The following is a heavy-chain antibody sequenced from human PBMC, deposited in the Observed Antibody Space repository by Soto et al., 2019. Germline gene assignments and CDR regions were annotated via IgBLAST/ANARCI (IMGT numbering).Heavy chain of an antibody. CDR1: GGTFSSYA. CDR2: IIPIFGTA. D-gene: IGHD3-3*01. Sequence: QVQLVQSGAEVKKPGSSVKVSCKASGGTFSSYAISWVRQAPGQGLEWMGGIIPIFGTANKAQKFQGRVTITADESTSTAYMELSSLRSEDTAVYYCARDLRSLEDYYYYGMDVWGQGTTVTVSS. J-gene: IGHJ6*02. V-gene: IGHV1-69*01. CDR3: ARDLRSLEDYYYYGMDV.